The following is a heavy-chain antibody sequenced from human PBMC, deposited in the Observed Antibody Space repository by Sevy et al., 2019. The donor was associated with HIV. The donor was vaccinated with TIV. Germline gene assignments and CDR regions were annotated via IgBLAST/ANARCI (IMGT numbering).Heavy chain of an antibody. CDR3: AREEGIAAGGSFDY. CDR1: GYIFTSYV. CDR2: ISADNDNT. Sequence: ASVKVSCKASGYIFTSYVINRVRQAPGQGLEWMGWISADNDNTNYAQKLQGRVTMTTDTSTSTAYMELRSLRSDDTAVYYCAREEGIAAGGSFDYWGQGTLVTVSS. V-gene: IGHV1-18*01. J-gene: IGHJ4*02. D-gene: IGHD6-13*01.